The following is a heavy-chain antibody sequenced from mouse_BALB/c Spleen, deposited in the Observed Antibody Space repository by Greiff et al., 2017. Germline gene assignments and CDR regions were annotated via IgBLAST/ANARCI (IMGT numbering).Heavy chain of an antibody. Sequence: VQLQQPGAELVKPGASVKMSCKASGYTFTSYWMHWVKQRPGQGLEWIGVIDPSDSYTSYNQKFKGKATLTVDTSSSTAYMQLSSLTSEDSAVYYCTRFGNYGGYFDYWGQGTTLTVSS. D-gene: IGHD2-1*01. CDR2: IDPSDSYT. CDR3: TRFGNYGGYFDY. V-gene: IGHV1S127*01. J-gene: IGHJ2*01. CDR1: GYTFTSYW.